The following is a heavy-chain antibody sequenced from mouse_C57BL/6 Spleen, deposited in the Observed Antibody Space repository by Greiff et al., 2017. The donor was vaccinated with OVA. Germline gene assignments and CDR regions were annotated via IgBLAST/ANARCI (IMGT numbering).Heavy chain of an antibody. CDR1: GYTFTSYW. J-gene: IGHJ3*01. CDR2: IHPSGSDT. Sequence: QVQLQQPGAELVKPGASVKVSCKASGYTFTSYWMHWVKQRPGQGLEWIGRIHPSGSDTNYNQKFKGKATLTVDKSSSTAYMQLSSLTSEDSAVYYCALIYYDYDAGFAYWGQGTLVTVAA. D-gene: IGHD2-4*01. V-gene: IGHV1-74*01. CDR3: ALIYYDYDAGFAY.